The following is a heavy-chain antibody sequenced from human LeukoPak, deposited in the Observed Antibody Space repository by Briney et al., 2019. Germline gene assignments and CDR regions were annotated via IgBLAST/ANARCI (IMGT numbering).Heavy chain of an antibody. CDR2: IYHSGST. CDR3: VRVQAYCGGDCYFDY. CDR1: DYSISSAYY. J-gene: IGHJ4*02. V-gene: IGHV4-38-2*01. D-gene: IGHD2-21*02. Sequence: PSETLSLTCAISDYSISSAYYWGCARQPPGKGLEWIGSIYHSGSTDSNPSLKSRVPISVDTSKNPFSLKLRSLTAAAPAVNSCVRVQAYCGGDCYFDYWGQGTLVTVSS.